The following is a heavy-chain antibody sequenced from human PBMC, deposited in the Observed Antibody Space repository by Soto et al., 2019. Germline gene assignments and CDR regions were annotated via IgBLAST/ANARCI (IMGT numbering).Heavy chain of an antibody. Sequence: PGGSLRLSCAASGFTFSSYWMHWVRQAPGKGLVWVSRINSDGSSTSYADSVKGRFTISRDNAKNTLYLQMNSLRAEDTAVYYCARERDVEYMVSGVVITSNDWFDPWGQGTLVTVYS. D-gene: IGHD3-3*01. J-gene: IGHJ5*02. V-gene: IGHV3-74*01. CDR2: INSDGSST. CDR3: ARERDVEYMVSGVVITSNDWFDP. CDR1: GFTFSSYW.